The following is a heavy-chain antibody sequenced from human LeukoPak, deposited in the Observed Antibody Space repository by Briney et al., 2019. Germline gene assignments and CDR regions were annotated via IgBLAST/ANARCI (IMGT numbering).Heavy chain of an antibody. CDR2: IYTSGST. CDR1: GGSISSYY. CDR3: ARDRRTYGDYSWFDP. D-gene: IGHD4-17*01. J-gene: IGHJ5*02. Sequence: ASETLSLTCTVSGGSISSYYWSWIRQPAGKGLEWIGRIYTSGSTNYNPSLKSRVTMSVDTSKNQFSLKLSSVTAADTAVYYCARDRRTYGDYSWFDPWGQGTLVTVSS. V-gene: IGHV4-4*07.